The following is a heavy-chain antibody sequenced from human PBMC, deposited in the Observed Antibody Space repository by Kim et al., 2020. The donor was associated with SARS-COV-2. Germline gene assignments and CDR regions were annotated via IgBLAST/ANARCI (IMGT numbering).Heavy chain of an antibody. CDR3: AREGIAAGGGAFDI. V-gene: IGHV1-8*01. D-gene: IGHD6-13*01. J-gene: IGHJ3*02. Sequence: AQKFQGRVTMTRNTSISTAYMELSSLRSEDTAVYYCAREGIAAGGGAFDIWGQGTMVTVSS.